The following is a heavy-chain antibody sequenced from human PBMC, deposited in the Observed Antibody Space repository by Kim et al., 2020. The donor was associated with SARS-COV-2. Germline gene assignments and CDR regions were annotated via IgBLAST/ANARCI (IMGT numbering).Heavy chain of an antibody. CDR3: ARGLYRSGSYPLYYYGMDV. CDR1: GFTFSDYY. J-gene: IGHJ6*02. D-gene: IGHD3-10*01. CDR2: ISSSSSYT. Sequence: GGSLRLSCAASGFTFSDYYMSWIRQAPGKGLEWVSYISSSSSYTNYADSVKGRFTISRDNAKNSLYLQMNSLRAEDPAVYYCARGLYRSGSYPLYYYGMDVWGQGTTVTVSS. V-gene: IGHV3-11*03.